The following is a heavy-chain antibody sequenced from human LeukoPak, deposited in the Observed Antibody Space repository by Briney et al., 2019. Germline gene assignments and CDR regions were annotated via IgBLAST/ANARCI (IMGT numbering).Heavy chain of an antibody. J-gene: IGHJ5*02. D-gene: IGHD3-10*01. CDR1: GGSISSTSYH. CDR2: VYYTGSA. V-gene: IGHV4-39*01. Sequence: SETLSLTCTVSGGSISSTSYHWAWIRQPPGKGLEWITTVYYTGSAYYNPSLKSRVTISVDTSKSQFSLKLSSVTTADTALYYCARYASGSYYWFDPWGQGTLVTVSS. CDR3: ARYASGSYYWFDP.